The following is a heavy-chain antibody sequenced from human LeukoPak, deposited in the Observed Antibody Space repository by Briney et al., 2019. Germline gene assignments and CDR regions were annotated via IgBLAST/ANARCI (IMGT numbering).Heavy chain of an antibody. CDR3: ARLAQQLDWFDP. J-gene: IGHJ5*02. D-gene: IGHD6-13*01. Sequence: ASVKVSCKASGYTFTSYYMHWVRQAPGQGLEWMGIINPSGGSTSYAQKFQGRVTMTRDTSTSTVYMELSSLRSDDTAVYYCARLAQQLDWFDPWGQGTLVTVSS. V-gene: IGHV1-46*01. CDR2: INPSGGST. CDR1: GYTFTSYY.